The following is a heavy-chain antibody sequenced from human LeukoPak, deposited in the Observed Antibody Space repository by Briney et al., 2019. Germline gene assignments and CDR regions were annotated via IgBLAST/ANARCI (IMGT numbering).Heavy chain of an antibody. V-gene: IGHV4-59*08. CDR1: GGSIRGYF. D-gene: IGHD3-10*01. Sequence: PSGTLSLTCTVSGGSIRGYFWSWIRQPPGKGLEWIGHIYSSGSTTYTPSLQGRVTISLDTSKNQFSPKLSSVTAADTAVYYCARHYDSGSYPLDFWGQGTLVTVSS. CDR2: IYSSGST. CDR3: ARHYDSGSYPLDF. J-gene: IGHJ4*02.